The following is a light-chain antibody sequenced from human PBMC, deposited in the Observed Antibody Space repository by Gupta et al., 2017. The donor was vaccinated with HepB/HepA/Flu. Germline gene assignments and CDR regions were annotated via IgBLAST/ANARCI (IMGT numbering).Light chain of an antibody. V-gene: IGKV4-1*01. Sequence: DIVMTQSPDSLAVSLGERATINCKSSQTVLYNNKNYIAWYQQKPGQPPRLLIYWASTRESGVPDRFSGSGSGTEFTLTISSLQAEDVAVYFCQQYSGFPRTFGQGTKVEIK. CDR2: WAS. J-gene: IGKJ1*01. CDR3: QQYSGFPRT. CDR1: QTVLYNNKNY.